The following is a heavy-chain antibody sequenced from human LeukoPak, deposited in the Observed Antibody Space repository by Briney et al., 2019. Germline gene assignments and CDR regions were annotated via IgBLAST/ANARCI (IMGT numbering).Heavy chain of an antibody. CDR2: INPNNGDT. J-gene: IGHJ4*02. CDR3: ARTKPPCTSCLLLDY. Sequence: GASVKVSRKASGYTFTGYFIQWLRQAPGQGLEWMGWINPNNGDTIYARKFQGLVTMSRDTFITTAYMEFRKLTSDDTAVYYCARTKPPCTSCLLLDYWGQGILVTVSS. V-gene: IGHV1-2*02. CDR1: GYTFTGYF. D-gene: IGHD2-2*01.